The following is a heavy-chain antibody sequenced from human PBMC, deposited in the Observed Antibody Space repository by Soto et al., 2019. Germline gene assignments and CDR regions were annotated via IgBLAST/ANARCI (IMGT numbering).Heavy chain of an antibody. CDR3: SRSRYSSRHDSGIDV. V-gene: IGHV5-51*01. J-gene: IGHJ6*02. CDR2: IYPGDSDT. CDR1: GYSFTSYW. Sequence: GESLKISCKGSGYSFTSYWIGWVRKMPGKGLEWMGIIYPGDSDTRYSPSFQGQVTISADKSISTAYLQWSSLKASDTAMYYCSRSRYSSRHDSGIDVWGQGTQVTVSS. D-gene: IGHD6-13*01.